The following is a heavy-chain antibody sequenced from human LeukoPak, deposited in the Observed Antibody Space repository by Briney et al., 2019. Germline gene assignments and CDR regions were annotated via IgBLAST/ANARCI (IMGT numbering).Heavy chain of an antibody. D-gene: IGHD3-16*02. J-gene: IGHJ4*02. CDR2: IYDSGTT. V-gene: IGHV4-38-2*01. CDR3: ARHWTYYDYVWGSYRPYYFDC. CDR1: GYSITSISY. Sequence: SETLSLTCSVSGYSITSISYWGWIRQPPGKGLEWIAGIYDSGTTYYNPSLKSRVTISVDTSKNQFSLKLSSVTAADTAVYYCARHWTYYDYVWGSYRPYYFDCWGQGTLVTVSS.